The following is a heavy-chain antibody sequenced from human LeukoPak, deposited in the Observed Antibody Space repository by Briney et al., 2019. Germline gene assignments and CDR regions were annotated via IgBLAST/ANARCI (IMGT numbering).Heavy chain of an antibody. D-gene: IGHD3-10*01. CDR2: IIPILGIA. V-gene: IGHV1-69*10. CDR3: ARGRKGITMVRGIREDAFDI. Sequence: SVKVSCKASGGTFSSYAISWVRQAPGQGLEWMGRIIPILGIANYAQKFQGRVTITADKSTSTAYMELSSLRSEDTAVYYCARGRKGITMVRGIREDAFDIWGQGTMFTVSS. J-gene: IGHJ3*02. CDR1: GGTFSSYA.